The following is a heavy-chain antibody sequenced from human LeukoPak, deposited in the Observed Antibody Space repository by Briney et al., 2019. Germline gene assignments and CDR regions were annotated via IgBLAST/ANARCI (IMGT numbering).Heavy chain of an antibody. V-gene: IGHV3-74*01. CDR1: GFTFSNYW. J-gene: IGHJ4*02. Sequence: PGGSLRLSCAASGFTFSNYWMHWVRQAPGKGLVWVSRINSDGSSTSYGDSMKGRFTISRDNAKNTLYLQMNSLRAEDTAVYYCGRAILGPSDYWGQGTLVTVSS. CDR3: GRAILGPSDY. D-gene: IGHD7-27*01. CDR2: INSDGSST.